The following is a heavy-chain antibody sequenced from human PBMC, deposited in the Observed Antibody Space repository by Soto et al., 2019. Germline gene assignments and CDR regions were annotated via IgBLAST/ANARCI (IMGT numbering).Heavy chain of an antibody. CDR3: TRGYHSSNWHLFYY. V-gene: IGHV1-2*04. CDR1: GYTFTGYY. Sequence: ASVKVSCKASGYTFTGYYIHWVRQAPGQGLEWMGWINPNSGDTKYVQKFQGWVTMTRDTSISTAYLELSRLTSDDTAVYYCTRGYHSSNWHLFYYWGQGTRVTVHS. J-gene: IGHJ4*02. D-gene: IGHD3-22*01. CDR2: INPNSGDT.